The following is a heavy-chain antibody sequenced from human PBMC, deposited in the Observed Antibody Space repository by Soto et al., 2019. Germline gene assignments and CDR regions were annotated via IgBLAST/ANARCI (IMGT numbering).Heavy chain of an antibody. D-gene: IGHD2-21*02. J-gene: IGHJ4*02. CDR1: GFTFSSYW. CDR2: INQDGSEK. Sequence: EVQVVESGGGLVQPGGSLRLSCAASGFTFSSYWMSWVRQAPGKGLEWVARINQDGSEKYYVDSVKGRFTISRDNAKNSLYLQMNSLRAEDTAVYYCAKDTVVVVTAILGGFDYWGQGTLVTVSS. CDR3: AKDTVVVVTAILGGFDY. V-gene: IGHV3-7*03.